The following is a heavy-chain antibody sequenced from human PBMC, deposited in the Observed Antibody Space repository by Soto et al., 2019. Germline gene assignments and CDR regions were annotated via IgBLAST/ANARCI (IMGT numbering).Heavy chain of an antibody. V-gene: IGHV3-9*01. Sequence: GGSLRLSCAASGFTFDDYAMHWVRQAPGKGLEWVSGISWNSGSIGYADSVKGRFTISRDNAKNSLYLQMNSLRAEDTALYYCAKDSYCSSTSCSGAYDYWGQGTLVTVSS. CDR2: ISWNSGSI. J-gene: IGHJ4*02. CDR3: AKDSYCSSTSCSGAYDY. CDR1: GFTFDDYA. D-gene: IGHD2-2*01.